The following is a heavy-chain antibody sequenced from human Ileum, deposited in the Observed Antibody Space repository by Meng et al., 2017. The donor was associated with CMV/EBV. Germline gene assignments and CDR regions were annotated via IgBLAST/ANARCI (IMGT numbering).Heavy chain of an antibody. J-gene: IGHJ4*02. V-gene: IGHV3-74*01. Sequence: WMHWGRQAPGKGLVWVSRINSDGSSTSYADSVKGRFTISRDNAKNTLYLQMNSLRAEDTAVYYCARDIGQFLGYCSSTSCPTTVYHYWGQGTLVTVSS. CDR3: ARDIGQFLGYCSSTSCPTTVYHY. CDR1: W. D-gene: IGHD2-2*01. CDR2: INSDGSST.